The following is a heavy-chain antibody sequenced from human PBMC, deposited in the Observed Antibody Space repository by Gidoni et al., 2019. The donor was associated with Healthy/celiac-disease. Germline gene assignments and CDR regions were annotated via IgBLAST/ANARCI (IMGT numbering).Heavy chain of an antibody. CDR3: ARGRLRFLEWLSPFDY. CDR2: IYYSGST. Sequence: QVQLQESGPGLVKPSETLSLTCPVSGGSISTYYWSWIRQPPVKGLEWIGYIYYSGSTNYNPSLKSRVTISVDTYKNQFSLKLSSVTAADTAVYYWARGRLRFLEWLSPFDYWGQGTLVTVSS. D-gene: IGHD3-3*01. V-gene: IGHV4-59*01. CDR1: GGSISTYY. J-gene: IGHJ4*02.